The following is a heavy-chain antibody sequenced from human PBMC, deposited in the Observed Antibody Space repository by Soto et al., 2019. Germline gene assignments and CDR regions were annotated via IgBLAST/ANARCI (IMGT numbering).Heavy chain of an antibody. CDR3: APYYDTSGYFNFDS. CDR1: GFTFSSYE. Sequence: QPGGSLRLSCAASGFTFSSYEMNWVRQAPGKGLEWVSSITSSGVTTYYADSVKGRFTISRDNAKNSLYLQMNSLRAEDTAVYYCAPYYDTSGYFNFDSWGQGTLVTVSS. J-gene: IGHJ4*02. D-gene: IGHD3-22*01. CDR2: ITSSGVTT. V-gene: IGHV3-48*03.